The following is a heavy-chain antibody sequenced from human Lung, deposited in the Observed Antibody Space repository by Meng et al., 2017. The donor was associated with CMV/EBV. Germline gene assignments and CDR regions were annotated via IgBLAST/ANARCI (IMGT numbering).Heavy chain of an antibody. Sequence: SXTXSLXCTVSGASISSYYWSWIRQPPGRGLEYIGFIYYSGSTNYNPSLRRPVIISIDTSKNQLSLKLSSVTTADTAVYYCARFSATGAYYYGMDVWGQGXTVTVSS. J-gene: IGHJ6*02. CDR1: GASISSYY. CDR3: ARFSATGAYYYGMDV. D-gene: IGHD1-1*01. V-gene: IGHV4-59*01. CDR2: IYYSGST.